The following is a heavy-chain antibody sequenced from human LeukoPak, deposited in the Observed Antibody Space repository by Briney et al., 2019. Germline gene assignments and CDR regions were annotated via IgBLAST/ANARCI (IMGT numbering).Heavy chain of an antibody. J-gene: IGHJ4*02. CDR2: IYYSGST. CDR3: ASRWLLYYFDY. D-gene: IGHD5-12*01. Sequence: PSETLSLTCTVSGGPISSSSYYWGWIRQPPGKGLEWIGSIYYSGSTYYNPSLKSRVTISVDTSKNQFSLKLSSVTAADPAVYYCASRWLLYYFDYWGQGTLVTVSS. CDR1: GGPISSSSYY. V-gene: IGHV4-39*01.